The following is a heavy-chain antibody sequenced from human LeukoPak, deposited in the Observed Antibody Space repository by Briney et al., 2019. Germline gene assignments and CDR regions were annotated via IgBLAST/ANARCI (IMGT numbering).Heavy chain of an antibody. CDR2: IKQDGSKK. V-gene: IGHV3-7*01. J-gene: IGHJ6*02. CDR1: GFTFDSYW. Sequence: GGSLRLSCVASGFTFDSYWMTWVCQAPGKGLEWVANIKQDGSKKNYVDSVKGRFTISRDNAKNSLFLQMNSLRAEDTAVYYCARVRAGYCTSTSCYTGMDVWGQGTTVTVSS. D-gene: IGHD2-2*01. CDR3: ARVRAGYCTSTSCYTGMDV.